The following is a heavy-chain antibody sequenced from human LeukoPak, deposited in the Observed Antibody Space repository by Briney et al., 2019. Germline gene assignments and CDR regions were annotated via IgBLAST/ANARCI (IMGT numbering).Heavy chain of an antibody. V-gene: IGHV4-59*01. CDR1: GDSISSSY. D-gene: IGHD4-23*01. J-gene: IGHJ5*02. CDR2: IYYSGTPT. Sequence: PSETLSLTCTVSGDSISSSYWAWIRQPPGEGLEWIGYIYYSGTPTSYNPSLKSRVTISIDTSRNQFSLKLSSVTAADTAVYYCARRRDGGNSGGVHPPSWFDPWGQGTLVTVSS. CDR3: ARRRDGGNSGGVHPPSWFDP.